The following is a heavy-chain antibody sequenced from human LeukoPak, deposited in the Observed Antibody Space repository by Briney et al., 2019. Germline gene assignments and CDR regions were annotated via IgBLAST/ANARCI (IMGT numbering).Heavy chain of an antibody. CDR2: FIGGGGST. CDR3: ARDEVVRGVNWFDP. D-gene: IGHD3-10*01. V-gene: IGHV3-23*01. Sequence: GGSLRLSCAASGFTFSTYAMNWVRQAPGKGLEWVSVFIGGGGSTYYADSVKGRFTISRDNSKNTLYLQMNSLRAEDTALYHCARDEVVRGVNWFDPWGQGTLVTVSS. J-gene: IGHJ5*02. CDR1: GFTFSTYA.